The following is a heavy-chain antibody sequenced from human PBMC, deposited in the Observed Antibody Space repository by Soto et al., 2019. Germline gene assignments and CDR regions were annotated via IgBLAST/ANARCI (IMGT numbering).Heavy chain of an antibody. CDR3: VRVAARGDD. Sequence: PGGSLRLSCAASGFSFSGYWMHWVRQAPGKGLVWVSRINTDGSSRTYADSVKGRFTISRDNGKNALYLQMNSLRVEDTAVYYCVRVAARGDDWGQGTLVTVSS. D-gene: IGHD3-10*01. V-gene: IGHV3-74*01. J-gene: IGHJ4*02. CDR1: GFSFSGYW. CDR2: INTDGSSR.